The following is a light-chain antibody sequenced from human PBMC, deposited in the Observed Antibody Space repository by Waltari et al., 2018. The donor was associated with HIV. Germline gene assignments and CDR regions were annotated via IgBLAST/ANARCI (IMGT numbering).Light chain of an antibody. CDR3: CSYAGSSTWV. V-gene: IGLV2-23*02. CDR1: SSAVGIYNL. J-gene: IGLJ3*02. CDR2: EVS. Sequence: QSALTQPASVSGSPGQSITISCTGTSSAVGIYNLVSWYQQHPDKAPKLMIYEVSKRPSGISNRFSGSKSGNTASLTISGLQAEDEADYYCCSYAGSSTWVFGGGTKVTVL.